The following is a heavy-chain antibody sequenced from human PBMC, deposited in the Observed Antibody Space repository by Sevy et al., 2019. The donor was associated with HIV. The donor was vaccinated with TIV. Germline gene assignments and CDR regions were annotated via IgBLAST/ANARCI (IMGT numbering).Heavy chain of an antibody. V-gene: IGHV3-9*01. D-gene: IGHD2-2*01. CDR2: ISWNSGSI. CDR1: GFTFDDYA. J-gene: IGHJ4*02. CDR3: AKDRQPRSSTSCYFDY. Sequence: GGSLRLSCAASGFTFDDYAMHWVRQAPGKGLEWVSGISWNSGSIGYADSVKGRFTISRDNAKNSLYLQMNSLRAEDTALYYCAKDRQPRSSTSCYFDYWGQGTLVTVSS.